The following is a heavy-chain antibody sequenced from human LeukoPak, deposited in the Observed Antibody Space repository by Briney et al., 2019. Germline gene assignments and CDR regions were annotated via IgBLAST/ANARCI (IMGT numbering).Heavy chain of an antibody. J-gene: IGHJ6*03. CDR1: GYTFTSYG. V-gene: IGHV1-18*01. CDR3: ARGGPAAYYYYYYMDV. CDR2: ISAYNGNT. Sequence: GASVKVSCQASGYTFTSYGISWVRQAPGQGLEWMGWISAYNGNTNYAQKLQGRVTMTTDTSTSTAYMELRSLRSGDTAVYYCARGGPAAYYYYYYMDVWGKGTTVTVSS. D-gene: IGHD2-2*01.